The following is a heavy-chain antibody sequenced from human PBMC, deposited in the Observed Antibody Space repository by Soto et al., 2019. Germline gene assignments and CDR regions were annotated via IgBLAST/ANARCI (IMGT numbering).Heavy chain of an antibody. CDR1: GYSFASYG. CDR3: ARMRTEAVGNGIDV. D-gene: IGHD6-19*01. Sequence: ASVKVSCKASGYSFASYGISWVRQAPGQGLEWMGWISAYNGNTNYAQKLQGRVTMTTDTSTSTAYMELRSLRSDDTAVYYCARMRTEAVGNGIDVWGQGTTVTVSS. CDR2: ISAYNGNT. V-gene: IGHV1-18*01. J-gene: IGHJ6*02.